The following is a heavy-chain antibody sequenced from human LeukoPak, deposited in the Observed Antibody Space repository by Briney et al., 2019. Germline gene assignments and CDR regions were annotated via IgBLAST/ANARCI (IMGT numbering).Heavy chain of an antibody. CDR3: ARDRFYGGQSYFDY. D-gene: IGHD4/OR15-4a*01. CDR2: ISYDGSNK. V-gene: IGHV3-30-3*01. Sequence: PGGSLRLSCAASGFTFSSYAMHWVRQAPGKGLEWVAVISYDGSNKYYADSVKGRFTISRDNSKNTLYLQMNSLRAEDTAVYYCARDRFYGGQSYFDYWGQGTLVTVSS. CDR1: GFTFSSYA. J-gene: IGHJ4*02.